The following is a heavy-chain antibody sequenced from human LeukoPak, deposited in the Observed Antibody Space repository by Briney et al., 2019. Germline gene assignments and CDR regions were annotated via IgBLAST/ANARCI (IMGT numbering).Heavy chain of an antibody. Sequence: PSETLSLTCTVSGGPVSGYYWSWIRQPAGKGLEWIGHIYTSGSAKYNPSLKSRAAMSVDTSNNQFSLKLTSVTAADTAVYYCARVPRQWVQEFYYYYFYMDVWGKGTTVTISS. V-gene: IGHV4-4*07. CDR3: ARVPRQWVQEFYYYYFYMDV. J-gene: IGHJ6*03. D-gene: IGHD6-6*01. CDR2: IYTSGSA. CDR1: GGPVSGYY.